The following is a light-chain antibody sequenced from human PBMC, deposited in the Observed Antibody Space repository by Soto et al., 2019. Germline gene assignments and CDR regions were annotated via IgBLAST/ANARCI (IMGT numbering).Light chain of an antibody. J-gene: IGKJ5*01. CDR1: QSVVTY. Sequence: EIVLTQFPATPSFFPREKATPSCRASQSVVTYLAWYQQKPGQAPRLLIYDASNRAAGIPARFSGSGSGTDFTLTISSIEPEDFAVYYCQQRFIWPPITFGQGTRLEIK. V-gene: IGKV3-11*01. CDR3: QQRFIWPPIT. CDR2: DAS.